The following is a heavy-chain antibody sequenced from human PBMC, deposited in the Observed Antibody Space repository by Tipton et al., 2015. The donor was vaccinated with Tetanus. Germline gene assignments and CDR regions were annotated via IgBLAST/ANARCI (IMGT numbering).Heavy chain of an antibody. CDR3: ERQRMHQTPRESGDAY. CDR1: GGSMNTRTFY. J-gene: IGHJ4*02. Sequence: TLSLTCTVSGGSMNTRTFYWGWIRQSPGKGLEWIGSIFYSGSTYYNPSLRSRVSISVDTSKNQFSLTLKFVTAADTGVYYCERQRMHQTPRESGDAYWGQGTLVTVSS. V-gene: IGHV4-39*01. CDR2: IFYSGST. D-gene: IGHD3-10*01.